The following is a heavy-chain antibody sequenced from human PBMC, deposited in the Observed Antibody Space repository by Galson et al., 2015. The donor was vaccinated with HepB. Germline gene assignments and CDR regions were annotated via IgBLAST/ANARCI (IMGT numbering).Heavy chain of an antibody. CDR3: TRDVMGHIVVVTAPDAFDI. J-gene: IGHJ3*02. V-gene: IGHV3-49*04. Sequence: SLRLSCAASGFTFGDYAMSWVRQAPGKGLEWVGFIRSKAYGETTEYAASVKGRFTISRDDSNSIAYLQMNSLKTEDTAVYYCTRDVMGHIVVVTAPDAFDIWDKGTMVTVSS. CDR2: IRSKAYGETT. D-gene: IGHD2-21*02. CDR1: GFTFGDYA.